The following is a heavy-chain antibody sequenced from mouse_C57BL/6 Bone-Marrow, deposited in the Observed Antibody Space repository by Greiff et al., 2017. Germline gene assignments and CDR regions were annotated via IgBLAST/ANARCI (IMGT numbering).Heavy chain of an antibody. CDR2: IDPNNGDT. CDR1: GYTFTDYY. J-gene: IGHJ1*03. V-gene: IGHV1-18*01. D-gene: IGHD1-1*01. Sequence: EVQLQQSGPELVKPGASVKIPCKASGYTFTDYYMHWVKQSPGQSLEWIGEIDPNNGDTNYNQKFKGKATLTVDKSSSTAYMELSSLTSEDSAVYYCARGGWVGDFWGRGTGVTVSA. CDR3: ARGGWVGDF.